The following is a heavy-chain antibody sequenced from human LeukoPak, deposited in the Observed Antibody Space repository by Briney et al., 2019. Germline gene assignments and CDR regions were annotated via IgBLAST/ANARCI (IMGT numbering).Heavy chain of an antibody. Sequence: ASVKVSCKASGYTFTSYGISWVRQAPGQGLEWMGWISAYNGNTNYAQKLQGRVTMTTDTSTSTAYMELRSLRSDDTAVYYCARSYCSGGSCYSSIDCWGQGTLVTVSS. CDR1: GYTFTSYG. D-gene: IGHD2-15*01. CDR2: ISAYNGNT. J-gene: IGHJ4*02. CDR3: ARSYCSGGSCYSSIDC. V-gene: IGHV1-18*01.